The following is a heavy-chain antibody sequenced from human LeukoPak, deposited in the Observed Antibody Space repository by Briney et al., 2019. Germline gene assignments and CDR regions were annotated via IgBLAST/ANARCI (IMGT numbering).Heavy chain of an antibody. CDR1: GYTFTGYY. Sequence: ASVKVSCKASGYTFTGYYMHWVRQAPGQGLEWMGRINPNSGGTNYAQKFQGRVTMTRDTFISTAYMELSRLRSDDTAVYYCAREPTYSGSYYYYMDVWGKGTTVTVSS. CDR2: INPNSGGT. CDR3: AREPTYSGSYYYYMDV. V-gene: IGHV1-2*06. D-gene: IGHD1-26*01. J-gene: IGHJ6*03.